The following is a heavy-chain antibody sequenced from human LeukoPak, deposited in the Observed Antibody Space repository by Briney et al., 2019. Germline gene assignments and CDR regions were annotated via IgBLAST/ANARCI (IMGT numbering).Heavy chain of an antibody. J-gene: IGHJ5*02. CDR3: AREGNCSSTSCYSPPFDP. V-gene: IGHV1-2*02. CDR1: GYTFTGYY. CDR2: INPNSGGT. Sequence: GASVKVSCKASGYTFTGYYMHWVRQAPGQGLEWMGWINPNSGGTNYAQKFQGRVTMTRDTSINTAYMELSRLRSDDTAVYYCAREGNCSSTSCYSPPFDPWGQGTLVTVSS. D-gene: IGHD2-2*02.